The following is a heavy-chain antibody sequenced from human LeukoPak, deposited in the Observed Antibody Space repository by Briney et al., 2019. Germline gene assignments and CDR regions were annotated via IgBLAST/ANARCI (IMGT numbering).Heavy chain of an antibody. CDR3: ARGGLWPNNWFDP. V-gene: IGHV4-59*01. Sequence: PSETLSLTCTVSGGSISSYYWSWIRQPPGKGLEWIGYIYYSGSTNYNPSLKSRVTISIDTSKNQFSLKLSSVTAADTAVYYCARGGLWPNNWFDPWGQGTLVTVSS. CDR2: IYYSGST. CDR1: GGSISSYY. D-gene: IGHD2-21*01. J-gene: IGHJ5*02.